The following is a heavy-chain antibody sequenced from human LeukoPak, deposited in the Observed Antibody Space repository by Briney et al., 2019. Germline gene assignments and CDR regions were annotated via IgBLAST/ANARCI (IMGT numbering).Heavy chain of an antibody. J-gene: IGHJ4*02. CDR2: MNPNSGNT. D-gene: IGHD5-12*01. CDR3: ARGKGIYSGYDHPDY. Sequence: ASVRVSCKASGYTFTSYDINWVRQATGQGLEWMGWMNPNSGNTGYAQKFQGRVTMTRNTSISTAYMELSSLRSEDTAVYYCARGKGIYSGYDHPDYWGQGTLVTVSS. CDR1: GYTFTSYD. V-gene: IGHV1-8*01.